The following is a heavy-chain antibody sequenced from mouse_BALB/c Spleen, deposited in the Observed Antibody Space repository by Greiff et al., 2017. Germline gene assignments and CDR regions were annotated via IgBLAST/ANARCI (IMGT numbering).Heavy chain of an antibody. CDR2: ISNWAYSI. J-gene: IGHJ2*01. CDR1: GFTFSDYG. Sequence: EVQLVESGGGLVQPGGSRKLSCAASGFTFSDYGMAWVRQAPGKGLEWVAFISNWAYSIYYADTVTGRFTIPSENAKSTLCLVISSLRSEDTAVYYCRGASCYDWDFDYWGQGTTVTVSA. CDR3: RGASCYDWDFDY. D-gene: IGHD6-1*01. V-gene: IGHV5-15*02.